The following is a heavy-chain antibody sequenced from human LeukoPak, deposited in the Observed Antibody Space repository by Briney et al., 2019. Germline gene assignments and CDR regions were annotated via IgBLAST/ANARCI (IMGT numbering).Heavy chain of an antibody. CDR3: ARVGARSGWLDD. D-gene: IGHD2-15*01. V-gene: IGHV4-31*03. Sequence: SQTLSLTCTVSGGSINSGGYYWSWIRQHPGKGLEWIGYIYYSGSTYYNPSLKSRVTISVDTSKNQFSLKLSSVTAADTAVYYCARVGARSGWLDDWGQGTLVTVSS. CDR2: IYYSGST. J-gene: IGHJ5*02. CDR1: GGSINSGGYY.